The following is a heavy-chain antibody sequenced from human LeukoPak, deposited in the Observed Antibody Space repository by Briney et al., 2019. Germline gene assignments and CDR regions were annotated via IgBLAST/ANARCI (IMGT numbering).Heavy chain of an antibody. D-gene: IGHD3-3*01. J-gene: IGHJ6*03. CDR1: GGSFSGYY. Sequence: SETLSLTCAVYGGSFSGYYWSWIRQPPGKGLEWIGEINHSGSTNYNPSLKSRVTISVDTSKNQFSLKLSSVTAADTAVYYCASGAYDFWSGYYRWDYYYYYMDVWGKGTTVTVSS. V-gene: IGHV4-34*01. CDR2: INHSGST. CDR3: ASGAYDFWSGYYRWDYYYYYMDV.